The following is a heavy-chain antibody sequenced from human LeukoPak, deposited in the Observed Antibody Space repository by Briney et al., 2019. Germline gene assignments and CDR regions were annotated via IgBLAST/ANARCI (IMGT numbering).Heavy chain of an antibody. V-gene: IGHV3-53*01. D-gene: IGHD6-19*01. J-gene: IGHJ4*02. CDR1: GFIVSSNY. Sequence: GGSLRLSCAASGFIVSSNYMSWVRQAPGKGLEWVSVIYSGGSTYYADSVKGRFTVSRDNSKNTLYLQMNSLRAEDTAVYYCARASPTVAGFDYWGQGTLVTVSS. CDR3: ARASPTVAGFDY. CDR2: IYSGGST.